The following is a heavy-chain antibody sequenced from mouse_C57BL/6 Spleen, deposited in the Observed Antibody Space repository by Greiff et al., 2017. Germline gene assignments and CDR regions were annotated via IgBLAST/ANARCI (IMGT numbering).Heavy chain of an antibody. CDR1: GFNITDYY. Sequence: VQLQQSGAELVKPGASVTLSCTASGFNITDYYMHWVKQRPEQGLEWIGRIDPEDGETKYEQKFQGKATLTADTSSNTAYLQLSSLSSEDTAVYYCARTGGSSDWYFDVWGKGTTVTVSS. CDR2: IDPEDGET. J-gene: IGHJ1*03. D-gene: IGHD1-1*01. V-gene: IGHV14-2*01. CDR3: ARTGGSSDWYFDV.